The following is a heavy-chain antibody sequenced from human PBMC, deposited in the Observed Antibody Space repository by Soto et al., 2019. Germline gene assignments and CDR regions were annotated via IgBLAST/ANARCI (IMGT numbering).Heavy chain of an antibody. J-gene: IGHJ4*02. CDR1: GFTFSNYK. Sequence: AGGSLRLSCAVFGFTFSNYKMSWVRQAPGKGLEWVSSVSSTSGYIYYGDSVKGRFTISRDNAENSLYLQMNSLRAEDTAVYYCARANVDTSVVNEYYFDYWGQGTLVTVSS. CDR3: ARANVDTSVVNEYYFDY. D-gene: IGHD5-18*01. V-gene: IGHV3-21*01. CDR2: VSSTSGYI.